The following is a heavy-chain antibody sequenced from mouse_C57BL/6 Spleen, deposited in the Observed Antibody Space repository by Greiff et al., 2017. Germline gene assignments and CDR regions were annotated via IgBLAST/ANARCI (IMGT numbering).Heavy chain of an antibody. CDR1: GFSLTSYG. D-gene: IGHD4-1*01. J-gene: IGHJ2*01. V-gene: IGHV2-5*01. CDR3: AKNWIGNYFDY. Sequence: VQPQQSGPGLVQPSQSLSITRPVSGFSLTSYGVHWVRPSPGKGLEWLGVLWRGGSTDDNAALMSRLSITKDNSKSQVFFKMNSLQADDTAIYYCAKNWIGNYFDYWGQGTTLTVSS. CDR2: LWRGGST.